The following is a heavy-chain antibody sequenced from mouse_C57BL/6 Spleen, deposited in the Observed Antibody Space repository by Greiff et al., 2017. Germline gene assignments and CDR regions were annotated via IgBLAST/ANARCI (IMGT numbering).Heavy chain of an antibody. Sequence: VQVVESGAELAKPGASVKLSCKASGYTFTSYWMHWVKQRPGQGLEWIGYINPSSGYTKYNQKFKDKATLTADKSSSTAYMQLSSLRYEDSAVYYGGPSPFAYWGQGTLVTVSA. CDR2: INPSSGYT. CDR1: GYTFTSYW. V-gene: IGHV1-7*01. J-gene: IGHJ3*01. CDR3: GPSPFAY.